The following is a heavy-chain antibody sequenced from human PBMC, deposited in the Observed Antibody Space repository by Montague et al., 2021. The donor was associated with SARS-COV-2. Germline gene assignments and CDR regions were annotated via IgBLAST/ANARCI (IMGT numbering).Heavy chain of an antibody. CDR2: IYYSGST. J-gene: IGHJ3*02. D-gene: IGHD3-3*01. V-gene: IGHV4-59*01. CDR3: ARVRGNTIFGVVIISAFDI. CDR1: CGSISSYY. Sequence: SQTLSLTCTVSCGSISSYYWSWIRQPPGKVLEWIGYIYYSGSTNYNPSLKSRVTISVDTSKNQFSLKLSSVTAADTAVYYCARVRGNTIFGVVIISAFDIGGQGTMGTVSP.